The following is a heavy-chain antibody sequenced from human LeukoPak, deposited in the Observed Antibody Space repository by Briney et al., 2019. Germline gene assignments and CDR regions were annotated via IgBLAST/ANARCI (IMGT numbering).Heavy chain of an antibody. J-gene: IGHJ6*02. Sequence: PSETLSLTCSVSVASISGYYWGWIRQPPGKGLEWIGSIYYSGSTYYNPSLKSRVTISVDKSNNQLSLKLTSLTAADTAVYYCARGRARDGMDVWGQGTTVTVSS. CDR2: IYYSGST. V-gene: IGHV4-39*07. D-gene: IGHD6-6*01. CDR1: VASISGYY. CDR3: ARGRARDGMDV.